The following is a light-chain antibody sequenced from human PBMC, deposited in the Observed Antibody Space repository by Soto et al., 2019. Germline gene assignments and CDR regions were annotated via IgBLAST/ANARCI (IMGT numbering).Light chain of an antibody. Sequence: EIVLTQSPATLSLSPGERATLSCRASQSVNTYLAWYQQRPGQAPRLLMYDASNRATGIPARFSGRGSGTDFTLTIDSLEPEDFAVYYCQQRSTWPLTFGGGTKVQIK. J-gene: IGKJ4*01. CDR2: DAS. CDR3: QQRSTWPLT. V-gene: IGKV3-11*01. CDR1: QSVNTY.